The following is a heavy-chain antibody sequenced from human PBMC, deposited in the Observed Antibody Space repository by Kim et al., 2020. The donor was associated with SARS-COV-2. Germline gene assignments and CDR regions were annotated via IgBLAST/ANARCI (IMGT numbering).Heavy chain of an antibody. Sequence: SETLSLTCAVYGGSFSGYYWSWIRQPPGKGLEWIGEINHSGSTNYNPSLKSRVTISVDTSKNQFSLKLSSVTAADTAVYYCARGRDIVVVPAAMEGNWFDPWGQGTLVTVSS. CDR3: ARGRDIVVVPAAMEGNWFDP. D-gene: IGHD2-2*01. V-gene: IGHV4-34*01. CDR1: GGSFSGYY. J-gene: IGHJ5*02. CDR2: INHSGST.